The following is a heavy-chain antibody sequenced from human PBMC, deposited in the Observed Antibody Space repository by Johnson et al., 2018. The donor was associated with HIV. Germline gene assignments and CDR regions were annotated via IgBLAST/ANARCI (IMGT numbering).Heavy chain of an antibody. Sequence: VQLVESGGGLVQPGGSLRLSCAASGITVGTNYMSWVRQAPGKGLEWVSVIFSVGDVYYADSVKGRFTISRDNSKNMVYLQMNSLRPEDTAVYYWARDGSYNVLRFLEWFLRGGDAFDIWGQGTMVTVSS. CDR2: IFSVGDV. D-gene: IGHD3-3*01. CDR1: GITVGTNY. V-gene: IGHV3-66*02. J-gene: IGHJ3*02. CDR3: ARDGSYNVLRFLEWFLRGGDAFDI.